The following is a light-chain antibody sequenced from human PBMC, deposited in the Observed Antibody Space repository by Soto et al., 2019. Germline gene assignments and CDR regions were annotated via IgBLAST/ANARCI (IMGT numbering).Light chain of an antibody. Sequence: QCALTQPPSASGSPGQSVTISCTGTSRDIGGYDFVSWYQQHPGKAPKLLIYDVIKRPSGVPDRFSGSKSGNTASLTVSGLQTDDEADYYCSSYGGSNNLLFGGGTKLTVL. J-gene: IGLJ2*01. CDR1: SRDIGGYDF. CDR2: DVI. V-gene: IGLV2-8*01. CDR3: SSYGGSNNLL.